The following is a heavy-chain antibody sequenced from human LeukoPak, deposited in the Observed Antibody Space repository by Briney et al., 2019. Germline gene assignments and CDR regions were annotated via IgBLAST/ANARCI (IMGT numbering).Heavy chain of an antibody. CDR2: INTNTGNP. CDR3: ARTAGVTPTRNWFDP. J-gene: IGHJ5*02. D-gene: IGHD4-11*01. CDR1: GYTFTKYA. Sequence: WASVKVSCKTSGYTFTKYAMNWVRQATGQGLEWMGWINTNTGNPTYAQGFTGRFVFSLDTSVSTAYLEISSLKAEDTAVYYCARTAGVTPTRNWFDPWGQGTLVTVSS. V-gene: IGHV7-4-1*02.